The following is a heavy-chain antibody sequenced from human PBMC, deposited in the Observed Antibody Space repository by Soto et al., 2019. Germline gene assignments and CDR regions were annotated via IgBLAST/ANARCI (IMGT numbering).Heavy chain of an antibody. CDR3: AKVRYRSWYFDN. Sequence: DVNLLESGGTLVQPGGSLTISCAASGFTFSSFAMGWVRQAPGKGLEWVSTVRSTDETASYADSVKGRFTVSRDNSNSTLFLHMNRLRVDDTALYFCAKVRYRSWYFDNWGQGTLVTVSS. CDR2: VRSTDETA. D-gene: IGHD6-13*01. V-gene: IGHV3-23*01. J-gene: IGHJ4*02. CDR1: GFTFSSFA.